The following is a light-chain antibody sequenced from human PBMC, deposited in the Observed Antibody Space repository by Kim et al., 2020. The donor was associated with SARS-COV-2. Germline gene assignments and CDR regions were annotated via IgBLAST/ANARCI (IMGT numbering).Light chain of an antibody. J-gene: IGLJ2*01. Sequence: QSVLTQPPSVSGAPGQRVTISCAGSSSNIGAGYDVHWYQQLTGTAPNLLIYGNSNRPSGVPDRFSGSKSGTSASLAITGLQAEDEADYYCQSYDSSLSGSVFGGGTQLTVL. V-gene: IGLV1-40*01. CDR2: GNS. CDR3: QSYDSSLSGSV. CDR1: SSNIGAGYD.